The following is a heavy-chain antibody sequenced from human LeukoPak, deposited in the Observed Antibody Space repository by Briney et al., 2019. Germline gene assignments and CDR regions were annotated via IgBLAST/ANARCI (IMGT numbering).Heavy chain of an antibody. V-gene: IGHV1-2*06. CDR2: INPNTGGT. D-gene: IGHD5-18*01. Sequence: ASVKVSCKASGYTFTGYYLHWGRQAPGQGLEWLGRINPNTGGTDDAQKFQGRVTMTRDTSINTAYMELSRLRPDDTAVYYCARDRSGYSYGEPLDHWGQGTLVIVSS. CDR3: ARDRSGYSYGEPLDH. J-gene: IGHJ4*02. CDR1: GYTFTGYY.